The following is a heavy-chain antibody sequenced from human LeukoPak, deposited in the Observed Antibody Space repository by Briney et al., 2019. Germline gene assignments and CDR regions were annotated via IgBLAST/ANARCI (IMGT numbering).Heavy chain of an antibody. J-gene: IGHJ4*02. CDR1: GGSISSYY. CDR2: IYYSGST. Sequence: SETLSLTCTVSGGSISSYYWSWIRQPPGKGLEWMGYIYYSGSTNYNPSLKSRVNISVDTSKNQFSLKLSSVTAADTAVYYCARAKYYYDSSGYYYWGQGTLVTVSS. D-gene: IGHD3-22*01. CDR3: ARAKYYYDSSGYYY. V-gene: IGHV4-59*01.